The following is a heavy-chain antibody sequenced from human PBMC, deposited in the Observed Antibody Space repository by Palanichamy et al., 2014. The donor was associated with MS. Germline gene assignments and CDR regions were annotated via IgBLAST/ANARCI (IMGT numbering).Heavy chain of an antibody. CDR1: GYPFTSYY. Sequence: QVQLVQSRSEVKTPGASVKVACRAYGYPFTSYYVNWVRKAPGQGLEWLGWISAYNGKTDYSRRLQGRLTLTTDTSTTTAYMELRSLRSDDTAVYYCARATVDYIWGTYRQPADYWGQGTLVTVSS. CDR3: ARATVDYIWGTYRQPADY. V-gene: IGHV1-18*01. J-gene: IGHJ4*02. D-gene: IGHD3-16*02. CDR2: ISAYNGKT.